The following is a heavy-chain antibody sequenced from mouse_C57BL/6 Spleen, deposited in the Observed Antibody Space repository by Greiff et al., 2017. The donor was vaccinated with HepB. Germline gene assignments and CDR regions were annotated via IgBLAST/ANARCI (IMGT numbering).Heavy chain of an antibody. D-gene: IGHD1-1*01. V-gene: IGHV1-81*01. CDR2: IYPRSGNT. J-gene: IGHJ4*01. CDR1: GYTFTSYG. CDR3: AREGITTVVATDYAMDY. Sequence: VQLQQSGAELARPGASVKLSCKASGYTFTSYGISWVKQRTGQGLEWIGEIYPRSGNTYYNEKFKGKATLTADKSSSTAYMELRSLTSEDSAVYFCAREGITTVVATDYAMDYWSQGTSVTVSS.